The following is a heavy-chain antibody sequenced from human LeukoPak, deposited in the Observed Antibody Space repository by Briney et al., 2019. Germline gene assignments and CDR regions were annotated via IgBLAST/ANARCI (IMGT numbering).Heavy chain of an antibody. CDR2: ISYDGSNK. J-gene: IGHJ5*02. D-gene: IGHD2-15*01. CDR1: GFTFSSYA. CDR3: AKDVRRCNGGCT. V-gene: IGHV3-30*04. Sequence: GGSLRLSCAASGFTFSSYAMHWVRQAPGKGLEWVAVISYDGSNKYYADSVKGRFTISRDNSKNTLYLQMNSLRVEDTAMYYCAKDVRRCNGGCTWGQGTLVTVSS.